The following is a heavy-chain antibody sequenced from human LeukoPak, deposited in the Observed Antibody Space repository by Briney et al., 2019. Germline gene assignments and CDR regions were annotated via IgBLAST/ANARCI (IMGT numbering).Heavy chain of an antibody. D-gene: IGHD6-19*01. CDR3: ARFYSSGWYPRGSSTFDY. J-gene: IGHJ4*02. CDR2: MNPNSLNT. V-gene: IGHV1-8*01. Sequence: ASVKVSCKTSGYTFSSFDVIWVRQATGQGLEWIGWMNPNSLNTSYAQKFRGRVTMTGDTSISTAYMEPSSLISEDTAVYYCARFYSSGWYPRGSSTFDYWGQGTLVTVSS. CDR1: GYTFSSFD.